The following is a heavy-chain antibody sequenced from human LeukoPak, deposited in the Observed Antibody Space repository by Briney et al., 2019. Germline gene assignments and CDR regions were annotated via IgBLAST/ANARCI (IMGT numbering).Heavy chain of an antibody. CDR3: AKHGGAGEVDYHYGMDV. CDR2: ISGSGGRT. D-gene: IGHD2-21*01. Sequence: GGSLRLPCAASGLIFARYAMNWVRQAPGKGLEWVSTISGSGGRTYYADSVKGRFTVSRDNSKNTLYLQMNSLRAADTAVYYCAKHGGAGEVDYHYGMDVWGQGTTVTVSS. CDR1: GLIFARYA. J-gene: IGHJ6*02. V-gene: IGHV3-23*01.